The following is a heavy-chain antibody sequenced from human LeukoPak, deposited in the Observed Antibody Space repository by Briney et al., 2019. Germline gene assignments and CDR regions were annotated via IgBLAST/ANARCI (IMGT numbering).Heavy chain of an antibody. CDR1: GFTFRDYA. J-gene: IGHJ5*02. Sequence: GGSLRLSCAASGFTFRDYAMSWVRQAPGKGLEWVSVISGSGGSTYYADSVKGRFTISRDNSQNTLYLQMSSLRVDDTAIYYCAKGVRVTTRSWFDPWGQGTLVTVSS. CDR2: ISGSGGST. CDR3: AKGVRVTTRSWFDP. D-gene: IGHD4-17*01. V-gene: IGHV3-23*01.